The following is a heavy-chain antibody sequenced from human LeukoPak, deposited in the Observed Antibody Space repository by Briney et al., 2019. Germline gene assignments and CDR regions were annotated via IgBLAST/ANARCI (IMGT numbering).Heavy chain of an antibody. Sequence: SQTLSLTCAISGDSVSSNNAAWHWIRPSPSRGLEWLGRTYYRSKWYYDYSVSVKSRVPINTHTSKTHFSLQLSSVAPEDTAVYFCAREDRLSFDIWGQGTMVTVSS. V-gene: IGHV6-1*01. CDR1: GDSVSSNNAA. CDR3: AREDRLSFDI. CDR2: TYYRSKWYY. D-gene: IGHD5-12*01. J-gene: IGHJ3*02.